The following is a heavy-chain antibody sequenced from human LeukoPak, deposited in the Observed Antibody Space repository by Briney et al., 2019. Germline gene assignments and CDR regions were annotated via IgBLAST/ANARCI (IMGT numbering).Heavy chain of an antibody. J-gene: IGHJ5*02. CDR1: GGSISSYY. CDR3: ARCARITMVRGVIGWFDP. Sequence: SETLSLTCTVSGGSISSYYWSWIRQPPGKGLEWIGYIYYSGSTNYNPSLKSRVTISVDTSKNQFSLKLCSVTAADTAVYYCARCARITMVRGVIGWFDPWGQGTLVTVSS. V-gene: IGHV4-59*01. D-gene: IGHD3-10*01. CDR2: IYYSGST.